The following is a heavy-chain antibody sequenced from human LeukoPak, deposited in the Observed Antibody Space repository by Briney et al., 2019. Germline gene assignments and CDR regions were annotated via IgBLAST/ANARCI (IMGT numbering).Heavy chain of an antibody. V-gene: IGHV3-30*18. Sequence: GGSLRLSCAASGFTFSSYGMHCVRQAPGKGLEWVAVISYDGSNKYYADSVKGRFTISRDNSKNTLYLQMNSLRAEDTAVYYCAKEGGSGSYQISWGQGTLVTVSS. CDR1: GFTFSSYG. J-gene: IGHJ5*02. CDR2: ISYDGSNK. CDR3: AKEGGSGSYQIS. D-gene: IGHD3-10*01.